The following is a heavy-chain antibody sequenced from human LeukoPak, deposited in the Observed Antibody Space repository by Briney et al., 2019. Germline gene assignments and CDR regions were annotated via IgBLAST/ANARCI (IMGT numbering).Heavy chain of an antibody. V-gene: IGHV3-21*01. Sequence: GESLRLSCAASGFTFSSYNMNWVRQAPGKGLEWVSSISSSSSYIYYADSVRGRFTISRDNAKNSLYLQMNSLRAEDTAVYYCASLGVRGVISAFDIWGQGTMVTVSS. CDR1: GFTFSSYN. D-gene: IGHD3-10*01. CDR3: ASLGVRGVISAFDI. CDR2: ISSSSSYI. J-gene: IGHJ3*02.